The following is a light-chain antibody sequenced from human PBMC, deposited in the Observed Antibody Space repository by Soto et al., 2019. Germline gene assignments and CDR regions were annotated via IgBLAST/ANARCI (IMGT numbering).Light chain of an antibody. J-gene: IGLJ2*01. CDR3: SSYTRSSTLV. CDR1: SSDVGSYNR. Sequence: QSVLTQPPSVSGSPGQSVTISCTGTSSDVGSYNRVSWYQQPPGTAPKLMIYEVSNRPSGVPDRFSGSKSGNTASLTISGLQAEDEADYYCSSYTRSSTLVFGGGTKLTVL. V-gene: IGLV2-18*02. CDR2: EVS.